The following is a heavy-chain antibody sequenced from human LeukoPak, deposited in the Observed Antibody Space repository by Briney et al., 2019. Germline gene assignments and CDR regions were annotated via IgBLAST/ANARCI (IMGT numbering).Heavy chain of an antibody. V-gene: IGHV1-2*02. D-gene: IGHD3-22*01. J-gene: IGHJ4*02. CDR2: INPNSGGT. Sequence: GASVNVSCKASGYTFTGYYMHWVRQAPGQGLEWMGWINPNSGGTNYAQKFQGRVTMTRDTSISTAYVELSRLRSDDTAVYYCASQRGVNYDSSGYYFGWGQGTLVTVSS. CDR1: GYTFTGYY. CDR3: ASQRGVNYDSSGYYFG.